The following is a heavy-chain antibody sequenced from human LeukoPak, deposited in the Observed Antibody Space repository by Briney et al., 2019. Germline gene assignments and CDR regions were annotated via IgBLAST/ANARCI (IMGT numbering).Heavy chain of an antibody. V-gene: IGHV4-39*07. CDR1: GGSISSGDYY. Sequence: SETLSLTCTVSGGSISSGDYYWSWIRQPPGKGLEWIGNIYHSGTTYYNPSLKSRITMSLDTSKNQFSLKLSSVTAADTAVYYCARVGDCGGDCYSWWGQGALVTVSS. J-gene: IGHJ4*02. CDR2: IYHSGTT. D-gene: IGHD2-21*02. CDR3: ARVGDCGGDCYSW.